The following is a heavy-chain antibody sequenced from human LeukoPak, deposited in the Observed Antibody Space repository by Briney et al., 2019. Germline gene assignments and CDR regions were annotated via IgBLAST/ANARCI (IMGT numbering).Heavy chain of an antibody. Sequence: QPGGSLRLSCAASGFTFSSYEMNWVRQAPGKGLEWVAAISTTSGNIYYADSVKGRFTISRDNAKNSLYLQMNSLRVEDTALYYCARRAPSHDFDDWGQGTLVTVSS. CDR2: ISTTSGNI. CDR3: ARRAPSHDFDD. CDR1: GFTFSSYE. J-gene: IGHJ4*02. V-gene: IGHV3-48*03.